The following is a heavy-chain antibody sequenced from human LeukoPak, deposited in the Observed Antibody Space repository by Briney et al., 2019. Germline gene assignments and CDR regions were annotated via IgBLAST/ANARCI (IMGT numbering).Heavy chain of an antibody. J-gene: IGHJ4*02. V-gene: IGHV1-2*02. CDR2: INPNSGGT. CDR3: ARDRSYYDFWSGYYIGFDY. Sequence: ASVEVSCKASGYTFTGYYMHWVRQAPGQGLEWMGWINPNSGGTNYAQKFQGRVTMTRDTSISTAYMELSRLRSDDTAVYYCARDRSYYDFWSGYYIGFDYWGQGTLVTVSS. D-gene: IGHD3-3*01. CDR1: GYTFTGYY.